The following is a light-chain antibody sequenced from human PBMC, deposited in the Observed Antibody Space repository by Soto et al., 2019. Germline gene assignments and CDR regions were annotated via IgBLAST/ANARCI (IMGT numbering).Light chain of an antibody. J-gene: IGKJ1*01. CDR2: WAS. CDR1: QSVLYSSNNKNY. V-gene: IGKV4-1*01. CDR3: QQYYSTPQT. Sequence: DIVMTQSPDSLAVSLGERATINCKSSQSVLYSSNNKNYLAWYQQKPGQPPKLLIYWASTRESGVPDRFSGSGSGTDFTLNISSLQAEDVAVYSCQQYYSTPQTFGQGTKVEIK.